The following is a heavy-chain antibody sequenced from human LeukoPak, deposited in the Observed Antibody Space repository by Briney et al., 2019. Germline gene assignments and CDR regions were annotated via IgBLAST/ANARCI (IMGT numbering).Heavy chain of an antibody. CDR1: GGSISSGSYY. CDR2: IYTSGGT. D-gene: IGHD4-17*01. J-gene: IGHJ6*03. Sequence: PSETLSLTCTVSGGSISSGSYYWSWIRQPAGKGLEWIGRIYTSGGTNYNPSLKSRVTISVDTSKNQFSLKLSSVTAADTAVYYCARDSTDYGDYSLVHYYYYMDVWGKGTTVTISS. CDR3: ARDSTDYGDYSLVHYYYYMDV. V-gene: IGHV4-61*02.